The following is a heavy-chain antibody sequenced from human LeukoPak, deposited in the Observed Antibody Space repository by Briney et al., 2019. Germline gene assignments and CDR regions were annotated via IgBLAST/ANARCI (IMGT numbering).Heavy chain of an antibody. CDR1: GFTFSSYS. Sequence: KAGGSLRLSCAASGFTFSSYSMNWVRQAPGKGLEWVSSISSSSSYIYYADSVKGRFTISRDNAKNSLYLQMNSLRAEDTAVYYCARELVPAAPWGLAFDIWGQGTMVTVSS. D-gene: IGHD2-2*01. V-gene: IGHV3-21*01. CDR3: ARELVPAAPWGLAFDI. J-gene: IGHJ3*02. CDR2: ISSSSSYI.